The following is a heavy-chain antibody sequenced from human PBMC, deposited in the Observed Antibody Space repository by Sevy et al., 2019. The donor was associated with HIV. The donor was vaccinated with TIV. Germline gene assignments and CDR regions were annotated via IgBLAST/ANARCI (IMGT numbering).Heavy chain of an antibody. V-gene: IGHV3-7*01. D-gene: IGHD7-27*01. J-gene: IGHJ6*03. CDR2: IKQDGNDK. Sequence: GGSLRLSCAVSGFTFSSYWMSWVRQAPGKGLEWVANIKQDGNDKYYVDSVKGRFTISRDNAKNSLYLQMRSLGAEDTAVYYCARDLGSFYYYYMDVWGKGTTVTVSS. CDR3: ARDLGSFYYYYMDV. CDR1: GFTFSSYW.